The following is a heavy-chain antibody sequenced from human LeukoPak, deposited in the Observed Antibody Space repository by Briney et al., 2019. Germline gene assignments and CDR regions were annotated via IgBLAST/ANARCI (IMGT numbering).Heavy chain of an antibody. CDR1: GFTVSSNY. J-gene: IGHJ4*02. V-gene: IGHV3-53*01. Sequence: GGSLRLSCAASGFTVSSNYMSWVRQAPGKGLEWVSVIYSGGSTYYADSVKGRFTISKDNSKNTLYLQMNSLRAEDTAVYYCASHDPYYYDSSGYHFDYWGQGTLVTVSS. CDR3: ASHDPYYYDSSGYHFDY. D-gene: IGHD3-22*01. CDR2: IYSGGST.